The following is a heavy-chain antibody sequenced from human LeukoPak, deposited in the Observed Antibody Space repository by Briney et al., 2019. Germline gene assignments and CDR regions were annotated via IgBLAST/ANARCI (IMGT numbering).Heavy chain of an antibody. D-gene: IGHD1-26*01. CDR3: ARDTGYYRNFDY. Sequence: PSETLSLTCTVSGGSINTYYWSWIRQPPGKGLGWIGYIYYSGTTNYNPSLKSRVAMSVDTSRNQFSLKLSSVTAADAAMYYCARDTGYYRNFDYWGQGTLVTVFS. V-gene: IGHV4-59*01. CDR2: IYYSGTT. J-gene: IGHJ4*02. CDR1: GGSINTYY.